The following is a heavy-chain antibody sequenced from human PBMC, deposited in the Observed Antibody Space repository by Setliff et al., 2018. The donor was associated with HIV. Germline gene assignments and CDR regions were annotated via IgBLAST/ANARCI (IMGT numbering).Heavy chain of an antibody. CDR3: ARRIGAGNFDY. J-gene: IGHJ4*02. V-gene: IGHV4-59*08. D-gene: IGHD3-16*01. CDR2: VYYTGST. Sequence: SETLSLTCTVSGDGISSWQWTWIRQPPGKGLEWIGNVYYTGSTNYNHSLKSRVTISVDTSKNQCSLKLSSVTAADTAVYYCARRIGAGNFDYCGQGTLVTVSS. CDR1: GDGISSWQ.